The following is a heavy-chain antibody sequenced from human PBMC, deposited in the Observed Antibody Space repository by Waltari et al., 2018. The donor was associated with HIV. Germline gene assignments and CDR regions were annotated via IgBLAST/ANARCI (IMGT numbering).Heavy chain of an antibody. CDR3: ARTAAGYYFDY. D-gene: IGHD3-9*01. J-gene: IGHJ4*02. V-gene: IGHV2-26*01. CDR2: IFSNDEK. CDR1: GFSLSNARMG. Sequence: QVTLKESGPVLVKPTETLTLTCTASGFSLSNARMGVSWIRQPPGKALEWLAHIFSNDEKSYSTSLKSRLTISKDTSKSQVVLTMTNMDPVDTATYYCARTAAGYYFDYWGQGTLVTVSS.